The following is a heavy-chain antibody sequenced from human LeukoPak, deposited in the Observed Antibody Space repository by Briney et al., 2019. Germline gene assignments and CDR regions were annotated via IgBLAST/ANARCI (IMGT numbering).Heavy chain of an antibody. CDR3: ARDYGGNAIFDY. CDR2: ITGGGVNT. J-gene: IGHJ4*02. CDR1: GFTFSDYA. V-gene: IGHV3-23*01. Sequence: GGSLRLSCAASGFTFSDYAMTWVRQAPGKGLEWVSSITGGGVNTYDADSVKGRFTISRDNSKNTLYLQMNSLRAEDTVVYYCARDYGGNAIFDYWGQGTLVTVSS. D-gene: IGHD4-23*01.